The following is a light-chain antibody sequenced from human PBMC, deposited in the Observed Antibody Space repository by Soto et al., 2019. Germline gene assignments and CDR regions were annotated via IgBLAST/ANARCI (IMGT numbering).Light chain of an antibody. CDR3: SSYTNTYTYV. Sequence: QSALTQPASVSGSPGRSITISCTGSSSDVGAYNYVSWYQQYPGNAPKLIIYEVNYRPSEVPHRFSGSKSGNTATLTISGLQAEDEAEYYCSSYTNTYTYVFGPGTKVTVL. CDR2: EVN. V-gene: IGLV2-14*01. J-gene: IGLJ1*01. CDR1: SSDVGAYNY.